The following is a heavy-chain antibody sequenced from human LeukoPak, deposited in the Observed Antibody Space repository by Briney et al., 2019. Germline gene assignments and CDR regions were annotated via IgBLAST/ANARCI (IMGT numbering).Heavy chain of an antibody. D-gene: IGHD3-16*01. CDR1: GGSISSSSYY. J-gene: IGHJ4*02. Sequence: PSETLSLTCTVSGGSISSSSYYWSWIRQPPGKGLEWIGSIYYSGSTYYNPSLKSRVTISVDTSKNQFSLKLSSVTAADTAVYYCARHMKGPFDYWGQGTLVTVSS. V-gene: IGHV4-39*01. CDR3: ARHMKGPFDY. CDR2: IYYSGST.